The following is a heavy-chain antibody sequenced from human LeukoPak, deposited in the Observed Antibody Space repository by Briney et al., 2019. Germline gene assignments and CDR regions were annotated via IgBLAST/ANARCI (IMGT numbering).Heavy chain of an antibody. CDR1: GASISRSY. CDR3: AGEPKGDGYSFFDY. J-gene: IGHJ4*02. Sequence: SETLSLTCTVSGASISRSYWSWIRQPPGKGLEWIGFIYYSGSTSYNPSLKSRVTISVDTSNNQFSLKMTSVTAADTAVYYCAGEPKGDGYSFFDYWGQGALVTVSS. D-gene: IGHD5-24*01. CDR2: IYYSGST. V-gene: IGHV4-59*01.